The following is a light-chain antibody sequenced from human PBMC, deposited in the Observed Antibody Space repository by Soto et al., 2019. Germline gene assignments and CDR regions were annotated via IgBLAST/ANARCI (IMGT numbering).Light chain of an antibody. J-gene: IGLJ2*01. CDR3: QVWDSSTGHVV. CDR2: RDS. Sequence: SYELTQPLSVSVALGQTARITCGGNNIGSKNVHWYQQKPGQAPVLVIYRDSNRPSGIPERFSGSNSGNTATLTISRAQAGDEADYYCQVWDSSTGHVVFGGGTNLTVL. V-gene: IGLV3-9*01. CDR1: NIGSKN.